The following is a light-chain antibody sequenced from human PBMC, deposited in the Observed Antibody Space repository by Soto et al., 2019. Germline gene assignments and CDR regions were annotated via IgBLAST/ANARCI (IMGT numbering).Light chain of an antibody. CDR1: QSITNY. V-gene: IGKV3-20*01. Sequence: TQSPSSLSASVGDRVTITCRASQSITNYLIWYQQKPGQPPRLLIYDSSTRATGFPDRFSGSGSGTDFTLTIIRLEPEDFAVYYCQQYDISPWTFGQGTKVDIK. CDR3: QQYDISPWT. J-gene: IGKJ1*01. CDR2: DSS.